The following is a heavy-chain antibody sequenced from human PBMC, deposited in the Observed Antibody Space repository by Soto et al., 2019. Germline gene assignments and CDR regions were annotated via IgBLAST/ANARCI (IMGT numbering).Heavy chain of an antibody. Sequence: PGESLKISCKGSGYSFTSYWIGWVRQMPGKGLEWMGIIYPGDSDTRYSPSFQGQVTISADKSISTAYLQWSSLKASDTAMYYCARPYSGGINGYYYYYMDVWGKGTTVTVSS. V-gene: IGHV5-51*01. J-gene: IGHJ6*03. CDR2: IYPGDSDT. D-gene: IGHD2-15*01. CDR1: GYSFTSYW. CDR3: ARPYSGGINGYYYYYMDV.